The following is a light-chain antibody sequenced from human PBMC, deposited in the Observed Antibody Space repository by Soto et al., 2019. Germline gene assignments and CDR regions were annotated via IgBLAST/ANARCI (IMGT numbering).Light chain of an antibody. CDR1: QSISTTY. J-gene: IGKJ5*01. Sequence: EVVLTQYPGTLSLSPGERATLSCRTSQSISTTYLAWHQQKPGQAPRLLIYGAFSRATDIPDRFSGSGSGTDFTLTINRLEPEDSAVYYCQQYGSLITCGQGTRREIK. CDR2: GAF. CDR3: QQYGSLIT. V-gene: IGKV3-20*01.